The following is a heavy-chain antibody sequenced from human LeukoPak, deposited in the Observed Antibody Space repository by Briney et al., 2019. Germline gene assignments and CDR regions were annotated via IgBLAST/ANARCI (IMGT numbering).Heavy chain of an antibody. D-gene: IGHD3-10*01. CDR2: INRDGSEK. CDR1: GFTFGDFF. J-gene: IGHJ4*03. Sequence: GGSLRLSCAASGFTFGDFFMSWVRQAPGKGLEWVANINRDGSEKFHVDPVKGRFTISRDNAKNALFLQMDSLRADDTAIYFCARGVTMIRGAVMYPFFFDLWGRGTLVTVSS. CDR3: ARGVTMIRGAVMYPFFFDL. V-gene: IGHV3-7*03.